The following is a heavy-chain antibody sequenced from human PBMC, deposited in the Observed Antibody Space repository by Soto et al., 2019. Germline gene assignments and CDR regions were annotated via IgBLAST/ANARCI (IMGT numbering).Heavy chain of an antibody. CDR3: ARGGNDFWSGYPRPNWFDP. J-gene: IGHJ5*02. Sequence: QVQLQESGPGLVKASQTLSLTCTVSGGSISSGGYYRSWIRQHPGKGLEWIGYIYYSGSTYYNPSLKSRVTISVDTSKNQFSLKLSSVTAADTAVYYCARGGNDFWSGYPRPNWFDPWGQGTLVTVSS. CDR1: GGSISSGGYY. CDR2: IYYSGST. V-gene: IGHV4-31*03. D-gene: IGHD3-3*01.